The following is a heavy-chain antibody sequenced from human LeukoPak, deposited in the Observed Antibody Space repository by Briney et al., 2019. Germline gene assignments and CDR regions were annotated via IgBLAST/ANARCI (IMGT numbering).Heavy chain of an antibody. V-gene: IGHV1-2*02. Sequence: ASVKVSCKASGYTFTGYYMHWVRQAPGQGLEWMGWINPNSGGTNYAQKFQGRVTMTRDTSISTAYMELSRLRSDDTAVYYCARDFGAPIYFFDYWGQGTLVTVSS. D-gene: IGHD3-10*01. CDR1: GYTFTGYY. CDR3: ARDFGAPIYFFDY. J-gene: IGHJ4*02. CDR2: INPNSGGT.